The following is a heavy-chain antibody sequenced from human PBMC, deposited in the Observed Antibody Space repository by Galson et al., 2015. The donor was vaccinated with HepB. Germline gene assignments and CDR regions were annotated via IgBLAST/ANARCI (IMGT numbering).Heavy chain of an antibody. Sequence: SLRLSCAASGFTFSSYAMHWVRQAPGKGLEWVAVISYDGSNKYYADSVKGRFTISRDNSKNTLYLQMNSLRAEDTAVYYCARQTTTLGLETEYYFDYWGQGTLVTVSS. V-gene: IGHV3-30-3*01. J-gene: IGHJ4*02. CDR1: GFTFSSYA. CDR2: ISYDGSNK. D-gene: IGHD1-1*01. CDR3: ARQTTTLGLETEYYFDY.